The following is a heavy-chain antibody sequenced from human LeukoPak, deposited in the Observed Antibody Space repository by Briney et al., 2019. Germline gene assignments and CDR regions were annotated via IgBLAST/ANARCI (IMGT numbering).Heavy chain of an antibody. CDR2: IIPILGIA. V-gene: IGHV1-69*04. D-gene: IGHD3-22*01. J-gene: IGHJ4*02. CDR3: AREGNVRSSGYYYPYYFDY. Sequence: SVKVSCKASGGTFSSYAISWVRQAPGQGRGWMGRIIPILGIANYAQKFKGRVTITADKSTSTAYMERSSLRSEDTAVYYCAREGNVRSSGYYYPYYFDYWGQGTLVTVSS. CDR1: GGTFSSYA.